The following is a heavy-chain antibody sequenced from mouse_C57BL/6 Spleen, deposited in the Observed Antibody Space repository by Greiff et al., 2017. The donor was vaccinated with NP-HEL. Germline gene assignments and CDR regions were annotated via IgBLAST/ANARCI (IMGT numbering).Heavy chain of an antibody. CDR3: ARITTVVVGDY. CDR2: IHPNSGST. Sequence: QVQLQQPGAELVKPGASVKLSCKASGYTFTSYWMHWVKQRPGQGLEWIGMIHPNSGSTNYNAKFKSKATLTVDKSSSTAYMQLSSLTSEDSAVYYCARITTVVVGDYWGQGTTLTVSS. D-gene: IGHD1-1*01. V-gene: IGHV1-64*01. J-gene: IGHJ2*01. CDR1: GYTFTSYW.